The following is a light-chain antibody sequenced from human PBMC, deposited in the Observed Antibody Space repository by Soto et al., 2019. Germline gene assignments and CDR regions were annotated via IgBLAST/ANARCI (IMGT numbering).Light chain of an antibody. CDR1: QNILYSSNNKNY. Sequence: DIVMTQSPDSLAVSLGERATINCKSSQNILYSSNNKNYLAWYQQKPGQSPRLLLYWASTRESGVPDRFSGSGSGTDFTLTISSLQAEDVAVYYCLQYYSTPFSFGPGTKVDIK. J-gene: IGKJ3*01. CDR3: LQYYSTPFS. V-gene: IGKV4-1*01. CDR2: WAS.